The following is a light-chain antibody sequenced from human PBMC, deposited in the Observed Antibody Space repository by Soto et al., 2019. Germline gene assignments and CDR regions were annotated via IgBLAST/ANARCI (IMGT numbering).Light chain of an antibody. CDR3: NSYTTSNTRQIV. J-gene: IGLJ1*01. Sequence: SVLTQPASGTGAPGQSITISCNGTSSDVGGYNYVSWYQQHPGKAPKFMIYDVSNRPSGVSTRFSGSKSGNTASLTISGLQAEDEADYYCNSYTTSNTRQIVFGTGTKVTVL. CDR2: DVS. V-gene: IGLV2-14*01. CDR1: SSDVGGYNY.